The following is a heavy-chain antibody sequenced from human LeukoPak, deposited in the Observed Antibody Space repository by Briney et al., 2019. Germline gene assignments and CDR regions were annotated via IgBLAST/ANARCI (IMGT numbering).Heavy chain of an antibody. J-gene: IGHJ6*03. V-gene: IGHV1-69*05. D-gene: IGHD3-9*01. CDR1: GRTFSRYA. Sequence: WVTASCQASGRTFSRYAISWVRPPPGRGSEWMGGSIPIFGTANNAQKLQGRVTITTDESTSTAYMELSSLRSEDTAVYYCARGVGYDILTGYYAAYYYYYYMDVWGKGTTVTVSS. CDR3: ARGVGYDILTGYYAAYYYYYYMDV. CDR2: SIPIFGTA.